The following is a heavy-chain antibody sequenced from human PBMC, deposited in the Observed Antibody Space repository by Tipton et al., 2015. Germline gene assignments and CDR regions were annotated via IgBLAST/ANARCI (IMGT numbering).Heavy chain of an antibody. CDR3: ARARGRLGGLFDS. D-gene: IGHD4-23*01. J-gene: IGHJ5*01. CDR2: IQYSGGT. CDR1: SDSINKYY. Sequence: TLSLTCTVSSDSINKYYWSWLRQPPGKELQWIGYIQYSGGTTYNPSLESRVSMSVDTAKTQFSLEMRSVTATDTAVYYCARARGRLGGLFDSWGHGTLDTVSS. V-gene: IGHV4-59*01.